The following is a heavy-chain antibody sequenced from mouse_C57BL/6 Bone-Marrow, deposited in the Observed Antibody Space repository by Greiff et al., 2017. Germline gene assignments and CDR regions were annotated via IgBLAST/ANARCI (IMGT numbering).Heavy chain of an antibody. CDR3: TTWVTTVPYWYFDV. CDR2: IDPENGDT. J-gene: IGHJ1*03. V-gene: IGHV14-4*01. CDR1: GFNIKDDY. Sequence: EVQLQQSGAELVRPGASVKLSCTASGFNIKDDYMHWVKQRPEQGLEWIGWIDPENGDTEYASKFQGKATITADTSSNTAYLQLSSLTSEYTAVYYCTTWVTTVPYWYFDVWCTGTTVTVSS. D-gene: IGHD2-2*01.